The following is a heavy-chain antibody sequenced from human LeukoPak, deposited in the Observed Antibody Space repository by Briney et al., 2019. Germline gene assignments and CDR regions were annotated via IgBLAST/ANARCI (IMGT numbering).Heavy chain of an antibody. J-gene: IGHJ2*01. V-gene: IGHV3-11*04. CDR3: ARSSDYFTYFGL. Sequence: GGSLRLSCAASGFTLSDYYMTWIRQAPGKGLDCVSSISTTGNTIYYADSVKGRFTVSRDNAKNSLFLQMDSLRAEDTAVYYCARSSDYFTYFGLWGRGSLVTVSS. D-gene: IGHD2/OR15-2a*01. CDR1: GFTLSDYY. CDR2: ISTTGNTI.